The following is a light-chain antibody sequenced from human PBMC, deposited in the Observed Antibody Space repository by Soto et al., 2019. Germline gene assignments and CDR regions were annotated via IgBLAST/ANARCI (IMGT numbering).Light chain of an antibody. CDR2: EDK. V-gene: IGLV3-1*01. CDR1: KLGEKF. CDR3: QTWDNNPVV. Sequence: SYELTQPPSVSVSPGQTARITCSGDKLGEKFASWYQQRPGQSPVVVIYEDKKRPSAIPERFSGSNSGNTATLTISGTEAIAEADYYCQTWDNNPVVFGGGTKQTVL. J-gene: IGLJ2*01.